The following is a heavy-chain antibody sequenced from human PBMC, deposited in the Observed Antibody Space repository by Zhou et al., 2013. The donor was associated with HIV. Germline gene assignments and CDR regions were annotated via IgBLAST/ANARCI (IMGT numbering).Heavy chain of an antibody. Sequence: QVQLVQSGAEVKKPGASVKVSCKVSGYSLIELPIHWVRQAPGKGLEWMGGFDPKNGERMYAQNFQGRVTMTEDTSTNTVYLELTSLRSEDTALYYCARRGTWGDRFNVIRGGLDVWGQGTTVTVSS. D-gene: IGHD1-1*01. CDR1: GYSLIELP. CDR2: FDPKNGER. J-gene: IGHJ6*02. CDR3: ARRGTWGDRFNVIRGGLDV. V-gene: IGHV1-24*01.